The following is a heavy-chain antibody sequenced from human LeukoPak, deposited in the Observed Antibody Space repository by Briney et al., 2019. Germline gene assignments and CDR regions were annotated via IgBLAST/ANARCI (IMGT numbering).Heavy chain of an antibody. CDR2: IYYSGST. CDR1: GGSFSGYY. V-gene: IGHV4-59*01. Sequence: SETLSLTCAVYGGSFSGYYWSWIRQPPGKGLEWIGYIYYSGSTNYNPSLKSRVTISVDTSKNQFSLKLSSVTAADTAVYYCARGGGTFDYWGQGTLVTVSS. D-gene: IGHD1-1*01. J-gene: IGHJ4*02. CDR3: ARGGGTFDY.